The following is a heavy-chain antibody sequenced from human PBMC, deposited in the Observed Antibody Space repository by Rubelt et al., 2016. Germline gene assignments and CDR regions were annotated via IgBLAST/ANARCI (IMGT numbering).Heavy chain of an antibody. Sequence: QVQLQESGPGLVKPSETLSLTCTVSGGSISSYYWSWIRQPPGKGLEWIGYIYYSGSTNYNPSIKSRVTISVGTSKNQFSLKLSAVTAADTAVYYCAGGITIFGVASGYFDYWGQGTLVTVSS. CDR3: AGGITIFGVASGYFDY. J-gene: IGHJ4*02. CDR2: IYYSGST. V-gene: IGHV4-59*01. CDR1: GGSISSYY. D-gene: IGHD3-3*01.